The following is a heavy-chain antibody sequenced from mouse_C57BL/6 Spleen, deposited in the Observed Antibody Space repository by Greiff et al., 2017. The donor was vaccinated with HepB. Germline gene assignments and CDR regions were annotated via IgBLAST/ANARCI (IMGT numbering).Heavy chain of an antibody. V-gene: IGHV1-26*01. Sequence: EVKLQQSGPELVKPGASVKISCKASGYTFTDYYMNWVKQSHGKSLEWIGDINPNNGGTSYNQKFKGKATLTVDKSSSTAYMELRSLTSEDSAVYYCANSNYYAMDYWGQGTSVTVSS. CDR1: GYTFTDYY. CDR3: ANSNYYAMDY. D-gene: IGHD2-5*01. CDR2: INPNNGGT. J-gene: IGHJ4*01.